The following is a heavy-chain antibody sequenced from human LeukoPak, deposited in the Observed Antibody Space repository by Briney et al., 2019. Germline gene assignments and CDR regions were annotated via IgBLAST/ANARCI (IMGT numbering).Heavy chain of an antibody. J-gene: IGHJ4*02. CDR3: AKDSSWYLNFDY. Sequence: GGSLRLSCAASGFTFSSYAMSWVRQAPGKGLEWVSAIRGSGGSTYSADSLKGRFTISRDNSKNTLYLQMTSLRAEDTAVYYCAKDSSWYLNFDYWGQGTLVTVSS. CDR2: IRGSGGST. V-gene: IGHV3-23*01. CDR1: GFTFSSYA. D-gene: IGHD6-13*01.